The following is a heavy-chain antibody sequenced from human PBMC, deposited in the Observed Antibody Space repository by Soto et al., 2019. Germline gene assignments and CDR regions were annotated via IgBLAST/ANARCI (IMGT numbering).Heavy chain of an antibody. D-gene: IGHD5-12*01. V-gene: IGHV3-23*01. CDR1: GFTFSSYA. J-gene: IGHJ6*02. CDR2: ISGSGGST. Sequence: EVQLLESGGGLVQPGGSLRLSCAASGFTFSSYAMSWVRQAPGKGLEWVSAISGSGGSTYYADSVKGRFTISRDNSKNTLYLLMNSLRAEDTAVYYCAKRLRSGYYYYGMDVWGQGTTVAVSS. CDR3: AKRLRSGYYYYGMDV.